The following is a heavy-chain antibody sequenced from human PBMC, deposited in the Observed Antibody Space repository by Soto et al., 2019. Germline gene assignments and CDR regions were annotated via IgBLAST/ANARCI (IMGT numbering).Heavy chain of an antibody. CDR1: GFSFSSYS. D-gene: IGHD1-26*01. V-gene: IGHV3-48*01. CDR2: ISSSSSTI. J-gene: IGHJ3*02. CDR3: ASGAILLRPNDAFDI. Sequence: GXSLRLACAASGFSFSSYSMNWFRQAPVKGLEWVSYISSSSSTIYYADSVKGRFTISRDNAKNSLYLQMNSLRAEDTAVYYCASGAILLRPNDAFDIWGQGTMVTVSS.